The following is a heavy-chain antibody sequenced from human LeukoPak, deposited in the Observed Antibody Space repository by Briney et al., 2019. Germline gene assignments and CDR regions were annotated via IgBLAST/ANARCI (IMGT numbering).Heavy chain of an antibody. CDR3: AKDRSCGSTSCDLNWFDP. V-gene: IGHV3-23*01. CDR1: GFTFSSYA. D-gene: IGHD2-2*01. CDR2: ISGSGGST. Sequence: GGSLRLSCAASGFTFSSYAMSWVRQAPGKGLEWVSAISGSGGSTYYADSVKGRFTISRDNSKNTLYLQMNSLRAEDTAVYYCAKDRSCGSTSCDLNWFDPWGQGTLVTVSS. J-gene: IGHJ5*02.